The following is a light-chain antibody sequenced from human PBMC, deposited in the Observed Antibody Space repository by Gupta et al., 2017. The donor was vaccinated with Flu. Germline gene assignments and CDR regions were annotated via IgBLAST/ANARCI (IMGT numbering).Light chain of an antibody. Sequence: DIVMTQSPLSLPVTPGEPASISCRSSQSLLHSNGYNYLDWYLQKPGQSPQLLIYLGSNRASGVPDRFSGSGSGTDFTLKISRGEAEDVGVYYCRQALRTPGYSFGQGTKLEIK. CDR2: LGS. CDR3: RQALRTPGYS. CDR1: QSLLHSNGYNY. V-gene: IGKV2-28*01. J-gene: IGKJ2*03.